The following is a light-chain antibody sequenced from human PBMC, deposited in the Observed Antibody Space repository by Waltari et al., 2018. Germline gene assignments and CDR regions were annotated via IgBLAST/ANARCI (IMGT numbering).Light chain of an antibody. V-gene: IGKV3-11*01. J-gene: IGKJ2*01. Sequence: VMTQSPATLSLSPGERATLSCRASQSVSSYLGWYQQKPGQAPRLLIYHVSNRATGIPARVSGSGSGTDFTLTIIILEPEDFAVYYCHQRSDWPYTFGQGTKLEIK. CDR1: QSVSSY. CDR3: HQRSDWPYT. CDR2: HVS.